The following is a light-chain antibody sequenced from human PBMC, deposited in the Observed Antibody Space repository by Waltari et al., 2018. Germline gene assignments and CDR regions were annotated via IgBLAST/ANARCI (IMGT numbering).Light chain of an antibody. V-gene: IGLV8-61*01. J-gene: IGLJ3*02. CDR1: SCSVSTSYY. Sequence: QTVVTQAPSFSVSPGGTVTLTCVLSSCSVSTSYYPSWYQQTPGQAPRTLIYSTNTRSSGVPYRFSGSILGNKAALTITGAQADDESDYYCVLYMGSGIWVFGGGTKLTVL. CDR3: VLYMGSGIWV. CDR2: STN.